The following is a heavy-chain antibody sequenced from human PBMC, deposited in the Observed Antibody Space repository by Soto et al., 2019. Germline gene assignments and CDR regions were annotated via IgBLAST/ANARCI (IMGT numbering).Heavy chain of an antibody. V-gene: IGHV1-46*03. CDR2: INPSGGST. Sequence: GASVKVSCKASGYTFISYYIHWVRQAPGQGLEWMGVINPSGGSTTYAQNFQGRLTMTRDTSTSTVYMDLSSLRSEDTAVYYCARLRGYYMEVWGKRTTVNV. J-gene: IGHJ6*03. CDR1: GYTFISYY. CDR3: ARLRGYYMEV. D-gene: IGHD3-10*01.